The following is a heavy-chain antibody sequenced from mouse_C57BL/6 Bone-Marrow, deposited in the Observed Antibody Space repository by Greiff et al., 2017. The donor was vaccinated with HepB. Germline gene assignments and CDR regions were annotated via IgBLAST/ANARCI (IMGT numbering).Heavy chain of an antibody. CDR3: ARDGSAFDV. CDR1: GYTFSSYA. Sequence: EVQGVESGGGLVKPGGSLKLSCAASGYTFSSYAMSWVRQTPEKRLEWVATLSDGGSYTYYPDNVKGRFTISRDNAKNNLYLQMSHLKSEDTAMYYCARDGSAFDVWGTGTTVTVSS. CDR2: LSDGGSYT. V-gene: IGHV5-4*01. J-gene: IGHJ1*03.